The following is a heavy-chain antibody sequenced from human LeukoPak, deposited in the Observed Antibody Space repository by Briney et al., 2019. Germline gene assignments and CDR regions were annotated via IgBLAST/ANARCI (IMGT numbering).Heavy chain of an antibody. CDR3: ATVSIAAADIDY. J-gene: IGHJ4*02. V-gene: IGHV4-61*02. CDR1: GGSISNLDYY. Sequence: PSETLSLTCTVSGGSISNLDYYWTWIRQPAGKGLEWIGRIYTSGGTNYNPSLKSRVTMSVDTSKNQFSLKLSSVTAADTAVYYCATVSIAAADIDYWGQGTLVTVSS. D-gene: IGHD6-13*01. CDR2: IYTSGGT.